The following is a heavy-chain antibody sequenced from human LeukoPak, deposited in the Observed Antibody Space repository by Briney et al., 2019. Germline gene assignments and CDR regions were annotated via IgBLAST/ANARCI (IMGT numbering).Heavy chain of an antibody. CDR2: IYYSGST. Sequence: GSLRLSCAASGFTFSDAWMNWVRQAPGKGLEWIGSIYYSGSTNYNPSLKSRVTISVDTSKNQFSLKLSSVTAADTAVYYCARGPVVVAATPYYYYGVDVWGQGTTVTVSS. CDR3: ARGPVVVAATPYYYYGVDV. J-gene: IGHJ6*02. V-gene: IGHV4-34*01. D-gene: IGHD2-15*01. CDR1: GFTFSDAW.